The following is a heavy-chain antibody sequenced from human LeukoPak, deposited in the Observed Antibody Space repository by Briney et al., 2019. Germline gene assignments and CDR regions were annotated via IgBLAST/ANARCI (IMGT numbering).Heavy chain of an antibody. Sequence: PGGSLRLSCAASGFTFSGYSMTWVRQAPGKGLEWVSSISGSGSTIYYADSVKGRFTISRDNAKNSLYLQMNSLRAEDTAVYYCGRDFGLTGTKRSFDIWGQGTMVTVSS. CDR1: GFTFSGYS. D-gene: IGHD1-7*01. CDR3: GRDFGLTGTKRSFDI. CDR2: ISGSGSTI. J-gene: IGHJ3*02. V-gene: IGHV3-48*04.